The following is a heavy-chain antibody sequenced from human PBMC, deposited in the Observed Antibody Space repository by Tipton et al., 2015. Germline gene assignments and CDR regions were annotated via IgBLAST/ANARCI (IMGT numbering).Heavy chain of an antibody. D-gene: IGHD4-17*01. CDR1: GGFFSDYY. CDR2: IYYSGST. CDR3: ARGEIGDFDS. Sequence: TLSLTCTVSGGFFSDYYWSWIRQSPGEGLEWIGYIYYSGSTNYNPSLRSRVAMSMDTSKNQFSLQLKSVTAADTAVYYCARGEIGDFDSWGQGTLVTVSS. J-gene: IGHJ4*02. V-gene: IGHV4-59*08.